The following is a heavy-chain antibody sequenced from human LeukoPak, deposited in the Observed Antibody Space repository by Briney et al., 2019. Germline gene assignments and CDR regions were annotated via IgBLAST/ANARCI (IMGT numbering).Heavy chain of an antibody. J-gene: IGHJ6*03. CDR3: ARGKVLLWFGSPVGYYYMDV. V-gene: IGHV1-69*01. CDR1: GGTFSSYA. D-gene: IGHD3-10*01. Sequence: ASVKVSCKASGGTFSSYAISWVRQAPGQGLEWMGGIIPIFGTANYAQKFQGRVTITADESTSTAYMELSSLRSEDTAVYYCARGKVLLWFGSPVGYYYMDVWGKGTTVTVSS. CDR2: IIPIFGTA.